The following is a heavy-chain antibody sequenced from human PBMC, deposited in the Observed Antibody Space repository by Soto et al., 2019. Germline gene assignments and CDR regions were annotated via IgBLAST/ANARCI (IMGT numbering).Heavy chain of an antibody. D-gene: IGHD6-6*01. CDR3: ARTLLISSYGSSPLYY. J-gene: IGHJ4*02. CDR2: INAGNGNT. Sequence: ASVKVSCKASGYTFTSYAMHWVRQAPGQRLEWMGWINAGNGNTKYSQKFQGRVTITRDTSASTAYMELSSLRSEDTAVYYCARTLLISSYGSSPLYYWGQGTLVTVSS. V-gene: IGHV1-3*01. CDR1: GYTFTSYA.